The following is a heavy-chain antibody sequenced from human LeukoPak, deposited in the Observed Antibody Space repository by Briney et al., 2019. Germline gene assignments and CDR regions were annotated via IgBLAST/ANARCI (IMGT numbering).Heavy chain of an antibody. Sequence: GGSLRLSCAASGFTFSSYVMSWVRQAPGKGLEWVSSITSSSGYMYYADSLRGRFTVSRDNAKNSLFLQMDRLRAEDTAVYYCARFAYCGGHCYYFDYWGQGTLVTVSS. D-gene: IGHD2-21*01. J-gene: IGHJ4*02. V-gene: IGHV3-21*01. CDR2: ITSSSGYM. CDR3: ARFAYCGGHCYYFDY. CDR1: GFTFSSYV.